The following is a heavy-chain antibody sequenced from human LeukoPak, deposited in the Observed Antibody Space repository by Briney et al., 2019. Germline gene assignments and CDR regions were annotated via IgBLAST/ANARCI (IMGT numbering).Heavy chain of an antibody. D-gene: IGHD3-10*01. Sequence: SETLSLTCTVSGGSISSYYWSWIRHPPGKGLEWIAYIHYNGYTNYNPSLKSRVTISVDTSKNQFSLKLSSVTAADTAVYYCARHLDYYGSGTYEYWGQGTLVTVSS. CDR1: GGSISSYY. J-gene: IGHJ4*02. CDR2: IHYNGYT. CDR3: ARHLDYYGSGTYEY. V-gene: IGHV4-59*08.